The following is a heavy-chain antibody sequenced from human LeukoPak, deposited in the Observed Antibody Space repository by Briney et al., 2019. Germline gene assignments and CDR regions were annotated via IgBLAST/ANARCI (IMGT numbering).Heavy chain of an antibody. CDR1: GFTFSSYG. J-gene: IGHJ3*02. CDR2: IRYDGSNK. V-gene: IGHV3-30*02. Sequence: GGSLRLSCAASGFTFSSYGMHWVRQAPGKGLEWVAFIRYDGSNKYYADSVKGRFTIFRDNSKNTLYLQMNSLRAEDTAVYYCAKTYCSGGSCYSVAFDIWGQGTMVTVSS. D-gene: IGHD2-15*01. CDR3: AKTYCSGGSCYSVAFDI.